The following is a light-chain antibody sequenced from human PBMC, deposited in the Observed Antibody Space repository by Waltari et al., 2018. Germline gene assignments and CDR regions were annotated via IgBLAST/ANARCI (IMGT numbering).Light chain of an antibody. CDR2: GNY. Sequence: QSVLTQPPSASGTPGQTVTISCSGGSSNLGTNTVNWYRQVPGAASKLLIYGNYRRPSGVPARFSGSKSGTSASLAISGLQSEDEADYYCAAWDDRLNGGVFGGGTKLTVL. V-gene: IGLV1-44*01. CDR3: AAWDDRLNGGV. CDR1: SSNLGTNT. J-gene: IGLJ3*02.